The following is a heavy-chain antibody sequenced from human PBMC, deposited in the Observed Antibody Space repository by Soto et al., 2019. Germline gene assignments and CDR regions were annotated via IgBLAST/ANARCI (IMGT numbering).Heavy chain of an antibody. CDR2: IIPILGIA. Sequence: SVKVSCKASGGTLSSYTISWVRQAPGQGLEWMGRIIPILGIANYAQKFQGRVTITADKSTSTAYMELSSLRSEDTAVYYCASHNDFWSGPNTNYYYYYYMDVWGKGTTVTVSS. J-gene: IGHJ6*03. CDR1: GGTLSSYT. CDR3: ASHNDFWSGPNTNYYYYYYMDV. V-gene: IGHV1-69*02. D-gene: IGHD3-3*01.